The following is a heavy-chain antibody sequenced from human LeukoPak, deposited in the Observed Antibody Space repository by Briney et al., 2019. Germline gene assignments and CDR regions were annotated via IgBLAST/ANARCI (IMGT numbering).Heavy chain of an antibody. Sequence: GGSLRLSCAASGFTFSSYSMNWVRQAPGKGLEWVSSISSSSSYIYYAVSVKGRFTISRDNAKNSLYLQMNSLRAEDTAVYYCARGSWTGSTWDRIWFDPWGQGTLVTVSS. CDR1: GFTFSSYS. CDR3: ARGSWTGSTWDRIWFDP. D-gene: IGHD3-10*01. CDR2: ISSSSSYI. J-gene: IGHJ5*02. V-gene: IGHV3-21*01.